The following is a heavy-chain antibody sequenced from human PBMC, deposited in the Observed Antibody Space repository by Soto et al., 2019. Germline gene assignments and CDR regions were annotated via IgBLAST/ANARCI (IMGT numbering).Heavy chain of an antibody. Sequence: SETLSLTCTVSGGSISSGDYYWIWIRHPPGKGLEWIGYIYYSGSTYYNPSLKSRVTISVDTSKNQFSLKLSSVTAADTAVYYCARGRGLWFGDRLQNWFDPWGQGTLVTVSS. V-gene: IGHV4-30-4*01. D-gene: IGHD3-10*01. CDR2: IYYSGST. J-gene: IGHJ5*02. CDR1: GGSISSGDYY. CDR3: ARGRGLWFGDRLQNWFDP.